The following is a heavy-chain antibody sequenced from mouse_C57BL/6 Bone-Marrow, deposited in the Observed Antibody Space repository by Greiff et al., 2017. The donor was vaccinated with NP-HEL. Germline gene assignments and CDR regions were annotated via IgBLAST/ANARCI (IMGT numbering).Heavy chain of an antibody. CDR3: ARSSVLLRFWFAY. V-gene: IGHV1-26*01. J-gene: IGHJ3*01. Sequence: EVQLQQSGPELVKPGASVKISCKASGYTFTDYYMNWVKQSHGKSLEWIGDINPNNGGTSYNQKFKGKATLTVDKSSSTAYMELRSLTSEDSAVYYCARSSVLLRFWFAYWGQGTLVTVSA. D-gene: IGHD1-1*01. CDR1: GYTFTDYY. CDR2: INPNNGGT.